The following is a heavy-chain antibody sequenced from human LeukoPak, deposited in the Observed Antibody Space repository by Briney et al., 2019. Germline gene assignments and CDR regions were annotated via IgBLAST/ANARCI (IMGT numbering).Heavy chain of an antibody. Sequence: GGSLRLSCAASVFTFSIYTMNWVRQARGKGLEWVSIFNYNGHNKYYADTVQGRFTNSRDNSKNTVYLQMNSLRAEDTAIYYCAKDGHCPGALCPTQVAVAGYNDNWGQGTLVTVSS. D-gene: IGHD6-19*01. CDR3: AKDGHCPGALCPTQVAVAGYNDN. V-gene: IGHV3-23*01. CDR2: FNYNGHNK. J-gene: IGHJ4*02. CDR1: VFTFSIYT.